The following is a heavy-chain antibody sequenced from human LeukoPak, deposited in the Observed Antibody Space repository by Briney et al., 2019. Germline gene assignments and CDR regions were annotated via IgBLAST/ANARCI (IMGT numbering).Heavy chain of an antibody. V-gene: IGHV4-30-4*01. CDR1: GASISSGDYY. J-gene: IGHJ5*02. CDR2: IYYSGST. Sequence: SQTLSLTCTVSGASISSGDYYWSWIRQPPGKGLEWIGYIYYSGSTYTNPSLKSRVTQSVDTSKNQFSLKLSSVTAPDTAVYYCARGGPGWFEPWGQGTLVTVSS. CDR3: ARGGPGWFEP.